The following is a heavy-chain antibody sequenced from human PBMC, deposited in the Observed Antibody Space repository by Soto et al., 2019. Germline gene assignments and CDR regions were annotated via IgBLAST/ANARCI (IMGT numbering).Heavy chain of an antibody. J-gene: IGHJ3*02. CDR1: GGSISSDNYF. CDR2: IFYSGSA. V-gene: IGHV4-30-4*01. Sequence: QVQLQESGPGLVKPSQTLTLTCSVSGGSISSDNYFWSWIRQPPGKGLEWIGYIFYSGSAHYNPSLKSRFTISVDTSKNPFSLDLFSVPAADTALYYCAREVIPAATLGSDAFDIWGQGTMVTVSS. CDR3: AREVIPAATLGSDAFDI. D-gene: IGHD3-16*02.